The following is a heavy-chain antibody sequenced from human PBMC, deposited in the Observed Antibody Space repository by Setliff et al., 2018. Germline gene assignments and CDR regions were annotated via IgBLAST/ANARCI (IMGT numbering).Heavy chain of an antibody. CDR2: ISPHTGKT. Sequence: TSVKVSCKASGYTFTDYIINWVRQAPGQGLEWVGWISPHTGKTYFAQKLQGRVTMTTDTSAETAYMELRSLRSDDTAIYYCARDGGGYCATTSCFHFDYWGQGTQVTVS. CDR3: ARDGGGYCATTSCFHFDY. D-gene: IGHD2-15*01. V-gene: IGHV1-18*01. CDR1: GYTFTDYI. J-gene: IGHJ4*02.